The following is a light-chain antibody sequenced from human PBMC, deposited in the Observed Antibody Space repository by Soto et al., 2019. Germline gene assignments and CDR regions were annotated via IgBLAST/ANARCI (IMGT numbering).Light chain of an antibody. CDR3: CSYAGSSTFVV. CDR2: EGS. Sequence: QSVLTQPPSVSGAPGQRVTISCTGSTSNIGAGYDVHWFQQVPGGAPKLMIYEGSKRPSGVSNRFSGSKSGNTASLTISGLQAEDEADYYCCSYAGSSTFVVFGGGTKLTVL. CDR1: TSNIGAGYD. V-gene: IGLV2-23*03. J-gene: IGLJ2*01.